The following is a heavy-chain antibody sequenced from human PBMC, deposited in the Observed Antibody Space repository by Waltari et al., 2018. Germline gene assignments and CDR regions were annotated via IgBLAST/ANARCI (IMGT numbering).Heavy chain of an antibody. J-gene: IGHJ4*02. CDR2: IRYDGSNK. CDR1: GFPFSSFG. Sequence: VQLVASGGGVVQPGGSLRLSCAASGFPFSSFGMHCVRPAPGKGLEWVAFIRYDGSNKYYADSVKGRFTISRDNSKNTLYLQMNSLRAEDTAVYYCAKDSLYQLLYEFVYWGQGTLVTVSS. V-gene: IGHV3-30*02. CDR3: AKDSLYQLLYEFVY. D-gene: IGHD2-2*02.